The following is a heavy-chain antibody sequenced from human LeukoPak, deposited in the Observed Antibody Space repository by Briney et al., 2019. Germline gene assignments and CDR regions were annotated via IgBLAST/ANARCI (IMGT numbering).Heavy chain of an antibody. CDR2: IWYDGSNK. Sequence: GRSLRLSCAASGFTFSSYGMHWVRQAPGKGLEWVADIWYDGSNKYYADSVKGRFTISRDNSKNTLYLQMNSLRAEDTAVYYCARGRAELELVNWFDPWGQGTLVTVSS. D-gene: IGHD1-7*01. CDR1: GFTFSSYG. CDR3: ARGRAELELVNWFDP. V-gene: IGHV3-33*01. J-gene: IGHJ5*02.